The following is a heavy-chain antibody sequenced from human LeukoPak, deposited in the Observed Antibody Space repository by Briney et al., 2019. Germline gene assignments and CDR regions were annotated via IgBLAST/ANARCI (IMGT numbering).Heavy chain of an antibody. CDR2: MNPNSGGT. V-gene: IGHV1-2*02. Sequence: ASVKVSCKASGYTLTGYYMHWVRQAPGQGLEWMGWMNPNSGGTKYAQKFQGRVTMTRDTSISTAYMELSRLRSDDTAMYYCARDKLGLGELTLYDQWGQGTLVTVFS. D-gene: IGHD3-16*02. CDR3: ARDKLGLGELTLYDQ. J-gene: IGHJ5*02. CDR1: GYTLTGYY.